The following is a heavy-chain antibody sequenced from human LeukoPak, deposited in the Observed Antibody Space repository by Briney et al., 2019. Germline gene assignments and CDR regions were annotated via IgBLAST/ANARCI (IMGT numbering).Heavy chain of an antibody. V-gene: IGHV4-34*01. CDR1: GGSFSGYY. CDR2: INHSGST. Sequence: SETLSLTCAVYGGSFSGYYWSWIRQPPGKGLEWMGEINHSGSTNYNPSLKSRVTISVDTSKNQFSLKLSSVTAADTAVYYCARPSYGDYGFYYYGMDVWGQGTTVTVSS. J-gene: IGHJ6*02. CDR3: ARPSYGDYGFYYYGMDV. D-gene: IGHD4-17*01.